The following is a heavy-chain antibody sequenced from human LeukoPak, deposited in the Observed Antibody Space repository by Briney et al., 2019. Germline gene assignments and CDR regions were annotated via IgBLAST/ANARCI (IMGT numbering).Heavy chain of an antibody. D-gene: IGHD1-20*01. V-gene: IGHV4-59*11. CDR1: GGPISSHY. CDR3: ARYSLIGNNDFDI. J-gene: IGHJ3*02. Sequence: SETLSLTCTVSGGPISSHYWSWIRQPPGKGLEWIGYIDNSGRTNYNPSFMSRVTISADTSKNQFSLNVTSVTAADTAVYYCARYSLIGNNDFDIWGQGTMVTISS. CDR2: IDNSGRT.